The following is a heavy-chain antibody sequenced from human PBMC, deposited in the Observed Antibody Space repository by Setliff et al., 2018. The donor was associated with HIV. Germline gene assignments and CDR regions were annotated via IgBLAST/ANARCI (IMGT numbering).Heavy chain of an antibody. J-gene: IGHJ4*02. CDR1: GYTFTNYA. CDR3: ARGPPSQVDY. CDR2: INTDTGNP. Sequence: ASVKVSCKASGYTFTNYAINWVRQAPGQGLEWMGWINTDTGNPTYAQGFTGRFVFSLDTSVNTAYLQIGSLKTEDSAVYYCARGPPSQVDYWGQGTLVTVSS. V-gene: IGHV7-4-1*01.